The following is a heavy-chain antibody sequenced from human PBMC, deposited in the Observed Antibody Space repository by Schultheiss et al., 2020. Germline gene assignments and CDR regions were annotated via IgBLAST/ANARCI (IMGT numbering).Heavy chain of an antibody. V-gene: IGHV3-23*01. D-gene: IGHD1-26*01. J-gene: IGHJ4*02. Sequence: GESLKISCAASGFTFIGHAMNWVRQAPGKGLEWVSAISGSGGSTYYADSVKGRFTISRDNSKNTLYLQMNSLRAEDTAVYYCAKVVGSSSCAYFDYWGQGTLVTVSS. CDR3: AKVVGSSSCAYFDY. CDR1: GFTFIGHA. CDR2: ISGSGGST.